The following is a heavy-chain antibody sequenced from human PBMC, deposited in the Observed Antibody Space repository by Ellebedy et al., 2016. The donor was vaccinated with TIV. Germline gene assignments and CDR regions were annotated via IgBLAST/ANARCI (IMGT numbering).Heavy chain of an antibody. J-gene: IGHJ6*02. D-gene: IGHD2-2*01. CDR1: GYTFTSNG. CDR2: ISAYNGNT. V-gene: IGHV1-18*04. Sequence: ASVKVSXXASGYTFTSNGISWVRQPPGQGLEWMGWISAYNGNTNYAQKLQGRVTMTTDTSTSTAYMELRSLRSDDTAVYYCARDPTYCSSTSCYSFYYYGMDVWGQGTTVTVSS. CDR3: ARDPTYCSSTSCYSFYYYGMDV.